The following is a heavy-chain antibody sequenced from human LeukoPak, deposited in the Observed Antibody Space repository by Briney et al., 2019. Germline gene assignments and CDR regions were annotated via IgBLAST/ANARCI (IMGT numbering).Heavy chain of an antibody. CDR2: INPSLNPGPEIT. J-gene: IGHJ2*01. CDR1: GYTFSSYH. CDR3: ARDSIEYSSSYWYFDL. V-gene: IGHV1-46*04. D-gene: IGHD6-6*01. Sequence: ASVKVSCKASGYTFSSYHIHWVRQAPGQGLEWMGKINPSLNPGPEITTYARKLQGRVTMTRDTSTSTVFMELSSLRAEDTAVYYCARDSIEYSSSYWYFDLWGRGTLVTVSS.